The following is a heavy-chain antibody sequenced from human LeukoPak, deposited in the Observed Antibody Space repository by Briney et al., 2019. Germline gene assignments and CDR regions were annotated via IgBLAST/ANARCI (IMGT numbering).Heavy chain of an antibody. CDR1: GFTFSSNS. CDR2: ISSTGGTI. J-gene: IGHJ4*02. D-gene: IGHD6-13*01. CDR3: ARGYSSSWYPDY. V-gene: IGHV3-48*04. Sequence: PGGSLRLSCAASGFTFSSNSMNWVRQAPGKGLEWVSYISSTGGTIYYADSMKGRFTISRDNAKNSLYLQMNSLRVEDTAVYYCARGYSSSWYPDYWGQGTLVTVSS.